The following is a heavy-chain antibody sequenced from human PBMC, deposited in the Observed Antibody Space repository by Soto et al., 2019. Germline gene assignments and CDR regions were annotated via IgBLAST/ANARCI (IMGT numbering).Heavy chain of an antibody. D-gene: IGHD1-20*01. V-gene: IGHV1-69*01. CDR3: AREDKFKNNWTYFDY. J-gene: IGHJ4*02. CDR1: GGTFSSYA. CDR2: IIPIFGTA. Sequence: QVQLVQSGAEVKKPGSSVKVSCKASGGTFSSYAISWVRQAPGQGLEWMGGIIPIFGTANYAQKFQGRVPITADESTSKAYMELNSLRSEDTAVYYCAREDKFKNNWTYFDYWGQGTLVTVSS.